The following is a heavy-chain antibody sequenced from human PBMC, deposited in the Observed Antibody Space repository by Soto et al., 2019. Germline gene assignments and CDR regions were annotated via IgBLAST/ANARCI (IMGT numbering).Heavy chain of an antibody. CDR1: GFTFSSYW. Sequence: GGSLILSCAASGFTFSSYWMSWVRQAPGKGLEWVANIKQDGSEKYYVDSVKGRFTISRDNAKNSLYLQMNSLRAEDTAVYYCAREYCSSTSCYAAFDIWGQGTMVTVSS. D-gene: IGHD2-2*01. CDR3: AREYCSSTSCYAAFDI. J-gene: IGHJ3*02. V-gene: IGHV3-7*01. CDR2: IKQDGSEK.